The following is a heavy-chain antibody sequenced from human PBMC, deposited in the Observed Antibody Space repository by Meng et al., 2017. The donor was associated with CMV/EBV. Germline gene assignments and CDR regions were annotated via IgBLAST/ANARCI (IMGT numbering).Heavy chain of an antibody. Sequence: GESLKISCAASGFTFSSYAMHWVRQAPGKGLEWVAVISYDGSNKYYADSVKGRFTISRDNSKNTLYLQMNSMSAEDTAVYYCARESFGSHFDYWGQGTLVTVSS. V-gene: IGHV3-30-3*01. CDR3: ARESFGSHFDY. D-gene: IGHD1-26*01. CDR2: ISYDGSNK. CDR1: GFTFSSYA. J-gene: IGHJ4*02.